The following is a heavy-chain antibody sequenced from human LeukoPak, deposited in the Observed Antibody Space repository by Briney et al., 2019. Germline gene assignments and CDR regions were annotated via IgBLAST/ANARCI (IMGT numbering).Heavy chain of an antibody. CDR2: IYYSGST. D-gene: IGHD3-22*01. V-gene: IGHV4-59*01. CDR1: GGSFSSYY. CDR3: ARGTYYYDSSGAYFDY. J-gene: IGHJ4*02. Sequence: PSETLSLTCAVYGGSFSSYYWSWIRQPPGKGLEWIGYIYYSGSTNYNPSLKSRVTISVDTSKNQFSLKLSSVTAADTAVYYCARGTYYYDSSGAYFDYWGQGTLVTVSS.